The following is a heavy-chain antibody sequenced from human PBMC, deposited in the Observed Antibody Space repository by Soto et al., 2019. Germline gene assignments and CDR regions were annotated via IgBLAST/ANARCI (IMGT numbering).Heavy chain of an antibody. CDR3: ARQRRGGYWFDP. CDR1: GVSVTNGDYY. CDR2: IYYTETT. Sequence: ASETLSLTCAVSGVSVTNGDYYWSWMRQSPGKGLEWIGNIYYTETTIYNPSLNSRLNISIDTSRNQFSLQLTSVTAADSAIYYCARQRRGGYWFDPWGQGTLVTVSS. J-gene: IGHJ5*02. V-gene: IGHV4-30-4*01.